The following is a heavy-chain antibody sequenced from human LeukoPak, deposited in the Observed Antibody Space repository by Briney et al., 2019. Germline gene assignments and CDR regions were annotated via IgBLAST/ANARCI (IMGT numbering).Heavy chain of an antibody. Sequence: ASVKVSCKASVGTFSSYAISWVRQAPGQGLEWMGGIIPIFGTANYAQKFQGRVTITADESTSTAYMELSSLRSEDTAVYYCARGDGYNPTPYDYWGQRTLVTVSS. CDR2: IIPIFGTA. J-gene: IGHJ4*02. CDR3: ARGDGYNPTPYDY. CDR1: VGTFSSYA. D-gene: IGHD5-24*01. V-gene: IGHV1-69*13.